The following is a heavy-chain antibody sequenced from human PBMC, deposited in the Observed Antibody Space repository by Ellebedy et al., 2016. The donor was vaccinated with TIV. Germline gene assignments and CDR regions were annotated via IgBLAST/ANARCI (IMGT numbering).Heavy chain of an antibody. CDR2: IDYSGST. CDR3: AFHYKLPPNWFDP. Sequence: MPSETLSLTCTVSGGSISGSSYYWGWIRQSPGKGLEWIGSIDYSGSTYYHPSLKSRVTISVDTSKNQLPLKLNYVTAADTAVYYCAFHYKLPPNWFDPWGQGTVVTVSS. CDR1: GGSISGSSYY. V-gene: IGHV4-39*01. D-gene: IGHD2-2*01. J-gene: IGHJ5*02.